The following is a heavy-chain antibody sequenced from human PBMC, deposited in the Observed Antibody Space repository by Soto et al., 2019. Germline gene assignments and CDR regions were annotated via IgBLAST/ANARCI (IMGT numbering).Heavy chain of an antibody. CDR3: ATPLLHLGELSSYYFDY. V-gene: IGHV3-7*01. CDR2: IKQDGSEK. Sequence: EVQLVESGGGLVQPGGSLRLSCAASGFTFSSYWMSWVRQAPGKGLEWVANIKQDGSEKYYVDSVKGRFTISRDNAKNSLYLQMNSLRAEDTAVYYCATPLLHLGELSSYYFDYWGQGTLVTVSS. CDR1: GFTFSSYW. D-gene: IGHD3-16*02. J-gene: IGHJ4*02.